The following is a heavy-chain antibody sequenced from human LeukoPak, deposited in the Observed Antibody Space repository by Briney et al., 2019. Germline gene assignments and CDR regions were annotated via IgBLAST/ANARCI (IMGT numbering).Heavy chain of an antibody. D-gene: IGHD3-22*01. Sequence: PGGSLRLSCAASGFTFSSYTMSWVRQAPGKGLEWVAATSYDERNKYYGDSVRGRFTISRDNSKNTLYLQMNSLRVEDTAVYYCARGWDNNDSSGYTAWGQGTLVTVSS. J-gene: IGHJ4*02. V-gene: IGHV3-30*04. CDR2: TSYDERNK. CDR1: GFTFSSYT. CDR3: ARGWDNNDSSGYTA.